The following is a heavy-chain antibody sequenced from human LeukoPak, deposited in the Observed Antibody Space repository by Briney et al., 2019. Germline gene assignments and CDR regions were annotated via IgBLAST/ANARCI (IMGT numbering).Heavy chain of an antibody. V-gene: IGHV4-34*01. CDR1: GGSFSGYY. D-gene: IGHD3-22*01. Sequence: SETLSLTCAVYGGSFSGYYWSWIRQPPGKGLEWIGEINHSGSTNYNPSLKSRVTISVDTSKNPFSLKLSSVTAADTAVYYCARGRYYYDSSGYSNPHGAFDIWGQGTMVTVSS. J-gene: IGHJ3*02. CDR2: INHSGST. CDR3: ARGRYYYDSSGYSNPHGAFDI.